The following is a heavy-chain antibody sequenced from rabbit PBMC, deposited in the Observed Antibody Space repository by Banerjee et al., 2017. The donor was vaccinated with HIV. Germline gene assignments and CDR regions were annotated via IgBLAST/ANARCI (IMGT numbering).Heavy chain of an antibody. Sequence: QEQLVESGGGLVKPEGSLTLTCKASGFTLSSYWICWVRQAPGKGLEWIACINTSSGNTVYASWAKGRFTISKTSWTTVTLQMTSLTAADTASYFCARDLAGVIGWNFNLWGPGTLVTVS. CDR2: INTSSGNT. J-gene: IGHJ4*01. CDR3: ARDLAGVIGWNFNL. D-gene: IGHD4-1*01. V-gene: IGHV1S45*01. CDR1: GFTLSSYW.